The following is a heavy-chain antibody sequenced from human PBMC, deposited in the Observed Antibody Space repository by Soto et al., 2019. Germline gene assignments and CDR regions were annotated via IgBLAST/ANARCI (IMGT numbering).Heavy chain of an antibody. J-gene: IGHJ4*02. CDR1: GFTFSSYA. CDR2: ISSNGGST. V-gene: IGHV3-64*01. Sequence: PGGSLRLSCAASGFTFSSYAMHWVRQAPGKGLEYVSAISSNGGSTYYANSVKGRFTISRDNSKNTLYLQMGSLRAEDMAVYYCARSVGDAIVVSGPYYFDYWGQGTLVTVSS. CDR3: ARSVGDAIVVSGPYYFDY. D-gene: IGHD5-18*01.